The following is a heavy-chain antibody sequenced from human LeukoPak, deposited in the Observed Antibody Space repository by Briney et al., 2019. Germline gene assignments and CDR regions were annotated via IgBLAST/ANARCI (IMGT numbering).Heavy chain of an antibody. CDR3: AKFRARGAFDI. CDR2: ISGSLDVT. J-gene: IGHJ3*02. Sequence: GGSLRLSCAASGFTFTTCDMTWVRQAPGKGLEWVSSISGSLDVTYYADSVKGRFTISRDNSKNTLYLHMNSLRAEDTAVCFCAKFRARGAFDIWGQGTMVTVSS. CDR1: GFTFTTCD. V-gene: IGHV3-23*01.